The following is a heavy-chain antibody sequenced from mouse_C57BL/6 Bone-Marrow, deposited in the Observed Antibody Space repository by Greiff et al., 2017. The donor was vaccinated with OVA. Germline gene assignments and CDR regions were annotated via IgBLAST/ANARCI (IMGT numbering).Heavy chain of an antibody. V-gene: IGHV14-4*01. Sequence: EVKLQQSGAELVRPGASVKLSCTASGFNIKDDYMHWVKQRPEQGLEWIGWIDPENGDTEYASKFQGKATITADTSSNTAYLQLSSLTSEDTAVYYCTYDGYYYAMDYWGQGTSVTVSS. CDR1: GFNIKDDY. CDR2: IDPENGDT. J-gene: IGHJ4*01. CDR3: TYDGYYYAMDY. D-gene: IGHD2-3*01.